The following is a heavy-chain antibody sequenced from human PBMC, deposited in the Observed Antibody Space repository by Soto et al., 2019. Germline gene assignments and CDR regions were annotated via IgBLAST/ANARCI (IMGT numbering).Heavy chain of an antibody. CDR3: AKGGRQWLVTSDFNY. CDR2: VSHDGRNT. Sequence: VQLVESGGGVVQPGRSLRLSCAASGFTFSDYAMHWVRQAPGKGLEWVAVVSHDGRNTHYADSVKGRFTISRESSKNTVSMEMTSLRAEDTAVYYCAKGGRQWLVTSDFNYWGKGALVTVSS. V-gene: IGHV3-30*18. CDR1: GFTFSDYA. D-gene: IGHD6-19*01. J-gene: IGHJ4*02.